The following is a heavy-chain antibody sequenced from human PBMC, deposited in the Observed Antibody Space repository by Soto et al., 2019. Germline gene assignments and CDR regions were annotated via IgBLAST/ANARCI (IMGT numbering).Heavy chain of an antibody. J-gene: IGHJ6*02. CDR3: ARHGGVSGFNYGMDV. CDR1: GYSFTSYW. CDR2: IDPSDSYT. V-gene: IGHV5-10-1*01. Sequence: PGESLKISCNGSGYSFTSYWISWVRQMPGKGLEWMGRIDPSDSYTNYSPSFQGHVTISADKSISTAYLQWSSLKASDTAMYYCARHGGVSGFNYGMDVWGQGTTVTVSS. D-gene: IGHD3-16*01.